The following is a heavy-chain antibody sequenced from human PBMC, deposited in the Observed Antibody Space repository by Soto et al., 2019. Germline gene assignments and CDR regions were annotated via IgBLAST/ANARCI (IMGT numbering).Heavy chain of an antibody. Sequence: QVQLVQSGAEVKKPGASVKVSCKASGYTFTSYYMHWVRQAPGQGLEWMGIIDPSGGGTSYAQKCQGRLTMTRDTSTSTVYMELSSLRSEDMAVYYCARDRVDCSGGNCWRSVEDTWGQGTLVTVSS. CDR1: GYTFTSYY. CDR2: IDPSGGGT. V-gene: IGHV1-46*01. D-gene: IGHD2-15*01. J-gene: IGHJ5*02. CDR3: ARDRVDCSGGNCWRSVEDT.